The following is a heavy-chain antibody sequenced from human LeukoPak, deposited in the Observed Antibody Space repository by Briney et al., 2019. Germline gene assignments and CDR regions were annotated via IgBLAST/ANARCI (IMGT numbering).Heavy chain of an antibody. D-gene: IGHD4-23*01. V-gene: IGHV3-43*02. CDR1: GFTFDRFA. CDR2: INGDGFTT. Sequence: GGSLRLSCAASGFTFDRFAMHWVRQAPGKGLEWVSLINGDGFTTYYVDSVKGRFTMSRDNSKNSLYLQMKSLRTEDTALYYCGRDHVYGGADYWGQGTLVTVSS. J-gene: IGHJ4*02. CDR3: GRDHVYGGADY.